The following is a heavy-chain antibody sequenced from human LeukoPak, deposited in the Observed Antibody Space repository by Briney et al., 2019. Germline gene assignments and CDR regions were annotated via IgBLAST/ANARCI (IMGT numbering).Heavy chain of an antibody. Sequence: PGGSLRLSCAASGFTFSGSWMSWVRQAPGKGLEWVASINQDGGEKYSLDSVKGRFTISRDNTKSSLYLQMNSLRAEDTAMYYCTRVGYIDEGIDYWGQGTLVTVSS. D-gene: IGHD5-24*01. CDR2: INQDGGEK. CDR1: GFTFSGSW. CDR3: TRVGYIDEGIDY. J-gene: IGHJ4*02. V-gene: IGHV3-7*04.